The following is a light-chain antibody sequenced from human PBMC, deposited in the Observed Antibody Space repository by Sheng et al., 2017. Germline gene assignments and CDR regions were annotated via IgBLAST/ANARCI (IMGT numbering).Light chain of an antibody. CDR1: QSVSRN. V-gene: IGKV3-15*01. Sequence: EVLMTQSPATLSVSPGERATLSCRASQSVSRNVAWYQHKPGQAPRLLVYGASTRATGIPARFSGSGSGTEFTLTISSLQSEDFAVYFCQQYNNWPMYTFGQGTKLEIK. CDR3: QQYNNWPMYT. CDR2: GAS. J-gene: IGKJ2*01.